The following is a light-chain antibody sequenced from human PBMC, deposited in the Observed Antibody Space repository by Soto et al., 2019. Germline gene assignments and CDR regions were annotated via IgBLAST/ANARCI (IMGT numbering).Light chain of an antibody. CDR2: AAS. CDR1: QTISGF. V-gene: IGKV1-39*01. Sequence: QMTQSPASLSASGGDRVAITFRASQTISGFLNWYQQKPGEAPKLLIYAASTLQSGVPSRFSGSGSGTDFTLTISSLQPEDFATYYCQQSYIAPLTFGGGTKVDIK. CDR3: QQSYIAPLT. J-gene: IGKJ4*01.